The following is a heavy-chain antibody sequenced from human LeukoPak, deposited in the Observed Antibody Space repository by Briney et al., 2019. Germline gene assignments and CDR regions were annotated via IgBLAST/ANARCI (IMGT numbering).Heavy chain of an antibody. J-gene: IGHJ5*02. CDR2: IYTSGST. V-gene: IGHV4-61*02. CDR3: ARIAVPFRFDP. Sequence: SETLSLTCTVSGGSISSGSYYWSWIREPAGKGLEWIGRIYTSGSTNYNPSLKSRVTISVDTSKNQSSLKLSSVTAADTAVYYCARIAVPFRFDPWGQGTLVTVSS. D-gene: IGHD2/OR15-2a*01. CDR1: GGSISSGSYY.